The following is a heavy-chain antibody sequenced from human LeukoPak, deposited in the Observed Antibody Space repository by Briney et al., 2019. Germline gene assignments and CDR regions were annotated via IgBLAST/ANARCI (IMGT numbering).Heavy chain of an antibody. Sequence: GGSLRLSCAASGFTFKNHGMSWVRQAPGEGLEWVGRIKSKTDGGTTDYAAPVKGRFTISRDDSKNTLYLQMNSLKTEDTAVYYCTTDPAGGILTGYYTPFGYWGQGTLVTVSS. CDR1: GFTFKNHG. J-gene: IGHJ4*02. CDR3: TTDPAGGILTGYYTPFGY. D-gene: IGHD3-9*01. CDR2: IKSKTDGGTT. V-gene: IGHV3-15*01.